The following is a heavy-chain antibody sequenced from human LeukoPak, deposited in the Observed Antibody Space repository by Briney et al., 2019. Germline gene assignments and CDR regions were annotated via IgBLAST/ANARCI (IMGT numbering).Heavy chain of an antibody. V-gene: IGHV4-34*01. CDR3: ARLRSSRKSSGRHYYYGMDV. D-gene: IGHD6-19*01. CDR2: INHSGST. Sequence: SETLSLTCAVYGGSFSGYYWSWIRQPPGKGLEWIGEINHSGSTNYNPSLKSRVTISVDTSKNQFSLKLSSVTAADTAAYYCARLRSSRKSSGRHYYYGMDVWGQGTTVTVSS. CDR1: GGSFSGYY. J-gene: IGHJ6*02.